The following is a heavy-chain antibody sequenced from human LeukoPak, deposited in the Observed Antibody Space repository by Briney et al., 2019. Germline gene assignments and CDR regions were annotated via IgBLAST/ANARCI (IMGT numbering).Heavy chain of an antibody. V-gene: IGHV4-34*01. J-gene: IGHJ4*02. CDR2: INHSGST. CDR3: ALDYDNSGYEFVY. D-gene: IGHD3-22*01. Sequence: SETLSLTCAVYGGSFSGYYWSWIRQPPGKGLEWIGEINHSGSTNYNPSLKSRVTISVDTSKNQFSLKLSSVTAADTAVYYCALDYDNSGYEFVYWGQGTLVTVSS. CDR1: GGSFSGYY.